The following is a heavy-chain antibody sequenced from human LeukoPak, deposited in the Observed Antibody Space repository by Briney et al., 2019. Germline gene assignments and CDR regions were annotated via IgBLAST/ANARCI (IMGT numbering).Heavy chain of an antibody. Sequence: ASVKVSCKVSGYTLTELSMHWVRQAPGKGLGWMGGFDPEDGETIYAQKFQGRVTMTRDTSVTTAYMQMSSLRSDDTAVYYCARGEWEVPTTSWGQGTLVTVSS. CDR2: FDPEDGET. J-gene: IGHJ5*02. CDR1: GYTLTELS. D-gene: IGHD1-26*01. CDR3: ARGEWEVPTTS. V-gene: IGHV1-24*01.